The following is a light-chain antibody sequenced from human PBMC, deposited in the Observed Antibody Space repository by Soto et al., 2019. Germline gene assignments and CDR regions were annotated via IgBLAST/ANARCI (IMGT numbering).Light chain of an antibody. CDR3: QSYDSSLSGSYV. J-gene: IGLJ1*01. Sequence: QSVLTQPASVSGSPGQSIAISCTGTSSDIGAYNYVSWYQHHPGKAPKLMIYEVSNRPSGVSNRFSGSKSGNTASLTISGLQADDEADYYCQSYDSSLSGSYVFGTGTKVTVL. V-gene: IGLV2-14*01. CDR2: EVS. CDR1: SSDIGAYNY.